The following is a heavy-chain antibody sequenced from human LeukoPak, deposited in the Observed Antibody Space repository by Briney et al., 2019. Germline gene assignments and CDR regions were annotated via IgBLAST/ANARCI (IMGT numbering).Heavy chain of an antibody. J-gene: IGHJ4*02. CDR1: GFTFSTYT. CDR2: IGSSGGGI. Sequence: GGSLRLSCAASGFTFSTYTMYWIRHPPGKRLEWVSIIGSSGGGIHYADSVKGRFTISRDNSKNALYLQMNSLRVEDTAVYYCAIDPNWGTHSWGQGVLVTVSS. CDR3: AIDPNWGTHS. D-gene: IGHD7-27*01. V-gene: IGHV3-23*01.